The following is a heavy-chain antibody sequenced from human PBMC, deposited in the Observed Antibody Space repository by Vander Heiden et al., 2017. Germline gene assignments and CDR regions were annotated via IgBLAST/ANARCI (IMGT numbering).Heavy chain of an antibody. D-gene: IGHD1-7*01. Sequence: QVQLQQSGAVPLQPSETLSLTCAVHGGSFIGYYWSWIRQPPGKGLEWIGETNHSGSTNYNPALKSRVTISVDTSKNQFSLKLSSVTAADTAVYYCARTITGTTIPFDYWGQGTLVTVSS. CDR2: TNHSGST. CDR1: GGSFIGYY. CDR3: ARTITGTTIPFDY. V-gene: IGHV4-34*01. J-gene: IGHJ4*02.